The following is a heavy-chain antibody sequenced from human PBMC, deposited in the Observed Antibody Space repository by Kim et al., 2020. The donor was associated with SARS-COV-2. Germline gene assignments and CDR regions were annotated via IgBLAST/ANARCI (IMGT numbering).Heavy chain of an antibody. J-gene: IGHJ4*02. D-gene: IGHD3-10*01. CDR2: ISGDGDVT. V-gene: IGHV3-23*01. Sequence: GGSLRLSCAASGFTFINYVMSWVRQTPGKGLEWVASISGDGDVTFYADSVRGRFTVSRDNSKNTVYLQMNSLRAEDTAVYVCAKYTYSRSLFPPDCWGEASLVT. CDR3: AKYTYSRSLFPPDC. CDR1: GFTFINYV.